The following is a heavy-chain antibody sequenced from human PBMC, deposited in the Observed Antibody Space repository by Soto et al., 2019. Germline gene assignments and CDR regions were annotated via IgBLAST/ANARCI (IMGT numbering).Heavy chain of an antibody. CDR3: CTGVGMIRSVALAY. D-gene: IGHD3-10*01. V-gene: IGHV3-15*07. Sequence: EVRLMESGGGLVKPGGSLRVSCAASGFTFSSAWMFWVRQAPGKGPEWFGRIKSKTDGGTTDYTTRVNDSFTISREDSKNTLYLEMSSLAIEDTAVYYCCTGVGMIRSVALAYWGQGVLVTVSS. CDR1: GFTFSSAW. J-gene: IGHJ4*02. CDR2: IKSKTDGGTT.